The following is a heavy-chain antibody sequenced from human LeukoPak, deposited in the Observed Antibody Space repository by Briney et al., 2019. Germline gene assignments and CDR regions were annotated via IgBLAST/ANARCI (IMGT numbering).Heavy chain of an antibody. D-gene: IGHD6-13*01. CDR2: IKQDGSEK. V-gene: IGHV3-7*04. CDR1: GFTFSSYW. J-gene: IGHJ4*02. CDR3: TRGGASSSWFWNN. Sequence: GGSLRLSCAASGFTFSSYWMSWVRQAPGKGLEWVANIKQDGSEKYYVDSVKGRFTISRDNAKNSLYLQMNSLRAEDTAVYYCTRGGASSSWFWNNWGQGALVAVSS.